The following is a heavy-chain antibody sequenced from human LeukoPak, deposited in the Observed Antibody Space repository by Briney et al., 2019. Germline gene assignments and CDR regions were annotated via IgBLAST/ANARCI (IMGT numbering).Heavy chain of an antibody. J-gene: IGHJ4*02. D-gene: IGHD3-3*01. CDR2: ISGNSDRT. CDR1: GFSFSVYA. Sequence: PGGSLRLSCAASGFSFSVYAMSWVRQAPGRGLDWVSGISGNSDRTYYANSVKGRFTISRENLRNTVHLEMRGLGAADTALYFCAKGGQDFDFWRFDYWGQGNLVIVSS. V-gene: IGHV3-23*01. CDR3: AKGGQDFDFWRFDY.